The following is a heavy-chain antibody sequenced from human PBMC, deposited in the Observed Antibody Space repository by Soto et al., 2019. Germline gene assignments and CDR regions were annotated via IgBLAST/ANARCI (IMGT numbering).Heavy chain of an antibody. D-gene: IGHD3-9*01. Sequence: QVQLQESGPGLVKPSQTLSLTCTVSGGSISSGGYYWSWIRQHPGKGLEWIGYIYYSGSTYYNPSLKSRDTISVDTSKNHFSLKLSYVTAADTAVYYCARASRDILTGYDYYYGMDVWGQGTTVTVSS. V-gene: IGHV4-31*03. CDR3: ARASRDILTGYDYYYGMDV. J-gene: IGHJ6*02. CDR1: GGSISSGGYY. CDR2: IYYSGST.